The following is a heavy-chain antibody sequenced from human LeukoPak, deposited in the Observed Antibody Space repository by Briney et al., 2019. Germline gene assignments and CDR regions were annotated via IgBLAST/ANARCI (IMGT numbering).Heavy chain of an antibody. Sequence: PSETLSLTCTVSGGSISSSSYYWGWIRQRPGKGLEWIGSIYYSGSTYYNPSLKSRVTISVDTSKNQFSLKLSSVTAADTAVYYCARQPIYCTNGVCYHFDYWGQGTLVTVSS. J-gene: IGHJ4*02. CDR2: IYYSGST. CDR3: ARQPIYCTNGVCYHFDY. V-gene: IGHV4-39*01. CDR1: GGSISSSSYY. D-gene: IGHD2-8*01.